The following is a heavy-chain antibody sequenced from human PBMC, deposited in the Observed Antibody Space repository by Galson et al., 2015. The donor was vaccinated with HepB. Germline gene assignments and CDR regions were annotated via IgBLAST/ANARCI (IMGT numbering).Heavy chain of an antibody. Sequence: SLRLSCAASGHTFSGYSMSWVRQAPGKGLEWVSYISTRGTSVSYADAVKGRFTVSRDNAKNSLYLQMNNRGAEDTAVFYCARLFPNSGSDSYYPWLYDFDYWGQGTLVTVSS. CDR1: GHTFSGYS. CDR3: ARLFPNSGSDSYYPWLYDFDY. CDR2: ISTRGTSV. J-gene: IGHJ4*02. V-gene: IGHV3-48*04. D-gene: IGHD3-10*01.